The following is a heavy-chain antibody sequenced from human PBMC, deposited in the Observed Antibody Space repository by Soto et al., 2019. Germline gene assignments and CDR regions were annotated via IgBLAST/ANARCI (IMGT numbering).Heavy chain of an antibody. CDR2: ISGSGGST. CDR3: AKTSHHIRFLEWLSHYFDY. Sequence: GSLRLSCAASGFTFSSYAMSWVRQAPGKGLEWVSAISGSGGSTYYADSVKGRFTISRDNSKNTLYLQMNSLRAEDTAVYYCAKTSHHIRFLEWLSHYFDYWGQGTLVTVSS. CDR1: GFTFSSYA. J-gene: IGHJ4*02. V-gene: IGHV3-23*01. D-gene: IGHD3-3*01.